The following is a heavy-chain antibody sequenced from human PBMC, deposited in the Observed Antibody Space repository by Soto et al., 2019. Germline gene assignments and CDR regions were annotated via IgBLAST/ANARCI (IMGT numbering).Heavy chain of an antibody. CDR3: AKDGEGSTNPFYSKKGGTNWFDP. V-gene: IGHV3-23*01. CDR2: ISGSGGST. D-gene: IGHD4-4*01. CDR1: GFTFSSYA. Sequence: GGSLRLSCAASGFTFSSYAMSWVRQAPGKGLEWVSAISGSGGSTYYADSVKGRFTISRDNSKNTLYLQMNSLRAEDTAVYYCAKDGEGSTNPFYSKKGGTNWFDPWGQGTLVTVSS. J-gene: IGHJ5*02.